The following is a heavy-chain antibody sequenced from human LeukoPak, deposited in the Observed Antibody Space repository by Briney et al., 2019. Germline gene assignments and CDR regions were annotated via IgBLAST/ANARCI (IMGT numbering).Heavy chain of an antibody. CDR1: GFTHSNYW. V-gene: IGHV3-30*02. J-gene: IGHJ6*03. CDR3: AKDSAFYYIDV. Sequence: GGSLRLSCAASGFTHSNYWMTWVRQAPGKGLEWVAFIRYNGNNQYYADSVKGRFTISRDNSKNTLYLQMNSLKSDDTAVYYCAKDSAFYYIDVWGKGTTVIISS. D-gene: IGHD3-10*01. CDR2: IRYNGNNQ.